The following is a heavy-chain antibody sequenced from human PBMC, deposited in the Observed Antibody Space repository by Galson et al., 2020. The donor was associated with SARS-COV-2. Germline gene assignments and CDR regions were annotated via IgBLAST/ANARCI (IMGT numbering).Heavy chain of an antibody. V-gene: IGHV3-30-3*01. Sequence: GGSLRPSCAASGFTFSSYAMHWVRPAPGKGLEWVAVISYDGSNKYYADSVKGRFTISRDNSKNALYLQMNSLRAEDTAVYYCAREAGYDSSGYSYYFDYWGQGTLVTGSS. CDR1: GFTFSSYA. CDR3: AREAGYDSSGYSYYFDY. D-gene: IGHD3-22*01. CDR2: ISYDGSNK. J-gene: IGHJ4*02.